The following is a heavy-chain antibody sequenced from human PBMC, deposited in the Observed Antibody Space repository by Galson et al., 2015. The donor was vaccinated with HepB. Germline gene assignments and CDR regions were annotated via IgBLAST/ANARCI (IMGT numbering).Heavy chain of an antibody. V-gene: IGHV3-30-3*01. CDR3: ARDADSGSYYNPYYFDY. D-gene: IGHD3-10*01. CDR2: ISYDGSNK. CDR1: GFTFSSYA. J-gene: IGHJ4*02. Sequence: SLRLSCAASGFTFSSYAMHWVRQAPGKGLEWVAVISYDGSNKYYADSVKGRFTISRDNSKNTLYLQMNSLRAEDTAVYYCARDADSGSYYNPYYFDYWGQGTLVTVSS.